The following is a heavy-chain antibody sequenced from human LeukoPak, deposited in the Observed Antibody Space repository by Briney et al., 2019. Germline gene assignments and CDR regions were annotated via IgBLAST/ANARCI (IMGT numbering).Heavy chain of an antibody. CDR1: GFTFSSYG. Sequence: GRSLRLSCAASGFTFSSYGMHWVRQAPGKGLEWVAVIWYDGSNKYYADSVKGRFTISRDNSKNTLYLQMNSLRAEDTAVYYCAKDQRPYCSGVSCYSGVLDYWVQGTLVTVSS. D-gene: IGHD2-15*01. V-gene: IGHV3-33*06. CDR2: IWYDGSNK. J-gene: IGHJ4*02. CDR3: AKDQRPYCSGVSCYSGVLDY.